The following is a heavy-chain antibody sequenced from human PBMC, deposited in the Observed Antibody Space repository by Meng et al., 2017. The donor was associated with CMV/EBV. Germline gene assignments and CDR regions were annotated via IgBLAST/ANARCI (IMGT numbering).Heavy chain of an antibody. CDR3: ARRRGRHSGGGSYYFDY. J-gene: IGHJ4*02. D-gene: IGHD4-23*01. Sequence: GSLRLSCTVSGGSVSSGSYYWSWIRQPPGKGLEWIGYIYYSGSTNYNPSLKSRVTISVDTSKNQFSLKLSSVTAADTAVYYCARRRGRHSGGGSYYFDYWGQGTLVTVSS. CDR2: IYYSGST. V-gene: IGHV4-61*01. CDR1: GGSVSSGSYY.